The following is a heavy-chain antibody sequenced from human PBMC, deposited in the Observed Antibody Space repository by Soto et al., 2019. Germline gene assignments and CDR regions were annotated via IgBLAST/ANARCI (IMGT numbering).Heavy chain of an antibody. V-gene: IGHV3-23*01. J-gene: IGHJ4*02. CDR3: ARESFSASPNFFDY. D-gene: IGHD3-16*01. CDR1: GFTFSVYA. Sequence: LRLSCAATGFTFSVYAMTWVRQAPGKGLEWVSAVTANGGSTYSADSVKGRFTISRDHAKNSLELQMNSLRADDTALYYCARESFSASPNFFDYWGRGTQVTVSS. CDR2: VTANGGST.